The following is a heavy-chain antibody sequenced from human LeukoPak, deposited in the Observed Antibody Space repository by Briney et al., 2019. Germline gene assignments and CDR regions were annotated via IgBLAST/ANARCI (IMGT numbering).Heavy chain of an antibody. CDR1: DGSISSGSYY. CDR2: IYTSGST. J-gene: IGHJ3*02. CDR3: ASAGFLEWLGYAFDI. D-gene: IGHD3-3*01. V-gene: IGHV4-61*02. Sequence: NPSETLSLTCTVSDGSISSGSYYWSWIRQPAGKGLEWIGRIYTSGSTNYNPSLKSRVTISVDTSKNQFSLKLSSVTAADTAVYYCASAGFLEWLGYAFDIWGQGTMVTVSS.